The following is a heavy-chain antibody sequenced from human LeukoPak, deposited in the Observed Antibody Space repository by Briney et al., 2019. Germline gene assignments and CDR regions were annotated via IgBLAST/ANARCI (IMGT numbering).Heavy chain of an antibody. CDR2: ISYDGSNK. D-gene: IGHD5-18*01. J-gene: IGHJ4*02. Sequence: GGSLRLSCAASGFTFSSYAMHWVRQAPGKGLEWVAVISYDGSNKYYADSVKGRFTISRDNSKNTLYLQMNSLRAEDTAVYYCVKDRYSYGKLFDYWGQGTLVTVSS. CDR1: GFTFSSYA. V-gene: IGHV3-30-3*01. CDR3: VKDRYSYGKLFDY.